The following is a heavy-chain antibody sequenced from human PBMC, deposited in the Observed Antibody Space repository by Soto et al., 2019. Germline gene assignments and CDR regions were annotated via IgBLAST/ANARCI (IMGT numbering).Heavy chain of an antibody. CDR2: TYYGASS. J-gene: IGHJ4*02. Sequence: SETLSLTCAVSGYSISSGYYWGWIRQPPGKGLEWLGTTYYGASSYYNPSLRSRITILLDASTNQLSLKLSSVTAADTAVYFCVRVAGSASWYETDSWGQGILVTVS. D-gene: IGHD6-13*01. CDR3: VRVAGSASWYETDS. CDR1: GYSISSGYY. V-gene: IGHV4-38-2*01.